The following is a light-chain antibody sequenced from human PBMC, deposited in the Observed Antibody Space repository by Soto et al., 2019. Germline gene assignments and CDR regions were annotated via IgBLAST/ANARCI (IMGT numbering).Light chain of an antibody. J-gene: IGKJ1*01. CDR2: GAS. CDR1: QSVSSNY. Sequence: EIVLTQSPGTLSFSPGERATLSCSASQSVSSNYLAWYQQKPGQAPRLLVYGASSRATGIPDRFSGSGSGTDFTLTISRLEPEDLAVYYCQQYGSSRMTFGQGTKVDIK. CDR3: QQYGSSRMT. V-gene: IGKV3-20*01.